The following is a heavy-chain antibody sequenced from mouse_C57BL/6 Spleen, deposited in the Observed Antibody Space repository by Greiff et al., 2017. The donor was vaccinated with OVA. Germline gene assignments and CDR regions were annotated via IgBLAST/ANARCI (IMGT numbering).Heavy chain of an antibody. CDR1: GYTFTSYW. CDR3: TREDYYGSSPDYYAMDY. J-gene: IGHJ4*01. D-gene: IGHD1-1*01. Sequence: VQLQQSGPVLARPGASVKMSCKTSGYTFTSYWMHWVKQRPGQGLEWIGAIYPGNSDTSYNQKFKGKAKLTAVTSASTAYMELSSLTNEDSAVYYCTREDYYGSSPDYYAMDYWGQGTSVTVSS. V-gene: IGHV1-5*01. CDR2: IYPGNSDT.